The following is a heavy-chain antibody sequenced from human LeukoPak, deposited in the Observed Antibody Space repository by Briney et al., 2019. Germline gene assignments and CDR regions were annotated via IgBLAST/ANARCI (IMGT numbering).Heavy chain of an antibody. D-gene: IGHD3-3*01. V-gene: IGHV4-34*01. CDR2: INHSGST. CDR1: GGSFSGYY. Sequence: SETLSLTCAVYGGSFSGYYWSWIRQPPGKGLEWIGEINHSGSTNYSPSLKSRVTISVDTSKNQFSLKLSSVTAADTAVYYCARAAEYYDFWSGYYTLTWFDPWGQGTLVTVSS. J-gene: IGHJ5*02. CDR3: ARAAEYYDFWSGYYTLTWFDP.